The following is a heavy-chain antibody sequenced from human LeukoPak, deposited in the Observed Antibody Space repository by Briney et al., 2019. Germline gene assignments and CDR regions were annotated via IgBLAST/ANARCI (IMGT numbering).Heavy chain of an antibody. D-gene: IGHD5-18*01. V-gene: IGHV3-21*01. J-gene: IGHJ4*02. CDR2: ISSSSGYI. CDR3: ARGLRWIQLWPGDY. Sequence: KPGGSLRLSCAASGFTFSSYSMNWVRQAPGKGLEWVSSISSSSGYIYYADSVKGRFTISRDNAKNSLYLQMNSLRAEDTAVYYCARGLRWIQLWPGDYWGQGTLVTVSS. CDR1: GFTFSSYS.